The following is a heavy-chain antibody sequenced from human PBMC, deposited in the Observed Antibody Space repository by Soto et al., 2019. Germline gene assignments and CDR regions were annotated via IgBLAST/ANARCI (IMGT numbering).Heavy chain of an antibody. CDR3: ASDGGYGGDDLDY. CDR2: IYYSGST. V-gene: IGHV4-31*03. D-gene: IGHD5-12*01. CDR1: GGSISSGGYY. Sequence: QVQLQESGPGLVKPSQTLSLTCTVSGGSISSGGYYWSWIRQHPGKGLEWIRYIYYSGSTYYNPSPKSRVTFSVGTSKNRFSLKLSAVTAADTAVYYWASDGGYGGDDLDYWGQGTLVTVSS. J-gene: IGHJ4*02.